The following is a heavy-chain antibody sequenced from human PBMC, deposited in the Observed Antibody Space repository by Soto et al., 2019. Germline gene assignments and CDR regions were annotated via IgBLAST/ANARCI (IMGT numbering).Heavy chain of an antibody. Sequence: GGSLRLSCAASGFTFSSYAMHWVRQAPGKGLEWVAVISYDGSNKYYADSVKGRFTISRDNSKNTLYLQMNSLRAEDTAVYYCARDYRLNGDYYYFDYWGQGTLVTVSS. CDR1: GFTFSSYA. J-gene: IGHJ4*02. D-gene: IGHD4-17*01. CDR3: ARDYRLNGDYYYFDY. CDR2: ISYDGSNK. V-gene: IGHV3-30-3*01.